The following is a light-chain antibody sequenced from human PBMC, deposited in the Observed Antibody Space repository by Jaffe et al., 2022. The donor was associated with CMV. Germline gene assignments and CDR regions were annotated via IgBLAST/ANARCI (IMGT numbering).Light chain of an antibody. J-gene: IGLJ3*02. CDR1: KLGNKY. Sequence: SYELTQAASLSVSPGQTASITCSGDKLGNKYVSWYRQRPGQSPVLVIYEDNKRPSEIPERLSGSNSGDTATLTISGAQTMDEADYYCQTWDFTTAVFGGGTKLTVL. CDR2: EDN. CDR3: QTWDFTTAV. V-gene: IGLV3-1*01.